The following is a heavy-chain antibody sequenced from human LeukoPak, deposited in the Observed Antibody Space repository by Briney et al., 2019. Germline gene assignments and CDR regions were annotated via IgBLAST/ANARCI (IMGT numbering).Heavy chain of an antibody. D-gene: IGHD3-22*01. CDR3: AAGPYYYDSSGYYYGSLGGYYFDY. J-gene: IGHJ4*02. V-gene: IGHV4-59*01. CDR1: GGSISSYY. Sequence: SETLSLTCTVSGGSISSYYWSWTRQPPGKGLEWIGYIYYSGSTNYNPSLKSRVTISVDTSKNQFSLKLSSVTAADTAVYYCAAGPYYYDSSGYYYGSLGGYYFDYWGQGTLVTVSS. CDR2: IYYSGST.